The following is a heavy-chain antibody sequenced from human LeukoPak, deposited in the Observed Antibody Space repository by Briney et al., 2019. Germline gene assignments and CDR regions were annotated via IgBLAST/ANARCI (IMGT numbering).Heavy chain of an antibody. D-gene: IGHD5-24*01. J-gene: IGHJ3*02. Sequence: SETLSLTCTVSGGSFSGYYWSWIRQPPGKGLEWIGEINHSGSTNYNPSLKSRVTISVDTSKNQFSLKLSSVTAADTAVYYCARDSGYNVNDHDVNAFDIWGQGTMVTISS. CDR3: ARDSGYNVNDHDVNAFDI. V-gene: IGHV4-34*01. CDR2: INHSGST. CDR1: GGSFSGYY.